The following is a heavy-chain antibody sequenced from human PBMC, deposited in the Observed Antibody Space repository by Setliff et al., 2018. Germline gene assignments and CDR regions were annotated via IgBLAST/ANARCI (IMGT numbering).Heavy chain of an antibody. CDR3: ARAGAIQGGFDI. J-gene: IGHJ3*02. D-gene: IGHD7-27*01. CDR1: GGSISTYY. Sequence: SETLSLTCNVSGGSISTYYWSWIRQPAGKGLEWIGRIHSSGNTNYKPSLKSRVTMSVDTTKDQFSLKLSSVTAADTAVYYCARAGAIQGGFDIWGQGTVVTVSS. V-gene: IGHV4-4*07. CDR2: IHSSGNT.